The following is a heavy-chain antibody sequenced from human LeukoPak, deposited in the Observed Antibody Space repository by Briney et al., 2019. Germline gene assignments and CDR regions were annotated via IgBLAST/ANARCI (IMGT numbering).Heavy chain of an antibody. J-gene: IGHJ4*02. Sequence: PSETLSLTCAVYGGSFSGYYWSWIRQPPGKGLEWIGEINHSGSTNYNPSLKSRVTISVDTSKNQFSLKLSSVTAADTAVYYCARDSQWRDSSSWYSYFDYWGQGTLVTVSS. CDR3: ARDSQWRDSSSWYSYFDY. D-gene: IGHD6-13*01. CDR1: GGSFSGYY. V-gene: IGHV4-34*01. CDR2: INHSGST.